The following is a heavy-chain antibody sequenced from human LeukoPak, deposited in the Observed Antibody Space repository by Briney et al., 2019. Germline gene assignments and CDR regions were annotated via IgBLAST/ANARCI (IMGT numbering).Heavy chain of an antibody. CDR1: GYTFTSHY. V-gene: IGHV1-46*01. CDR3: ARAGDYGGFDY. D-gene: IGHD4-23*01. CDR2: INPSGGST. Sequence: ASVKVSCKATGYTFTSHYMHWVRQAPGQGLEWMGIINPSGGSTSYAQKFQGRVTMTRDTSTSTVYMELSSLGSEDTAVYYCARAGDYGGFDYWGQGTLVTVSS. J-gene: IGHJ4*02.